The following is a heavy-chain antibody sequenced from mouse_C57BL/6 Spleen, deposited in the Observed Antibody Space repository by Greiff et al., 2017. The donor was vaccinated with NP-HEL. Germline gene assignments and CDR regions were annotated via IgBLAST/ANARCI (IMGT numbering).Heavy chain of an antibody. CDR2: IDPSDSYT. J-gene: IGHJ3*01. V-gene: IGHV1-69*01. Sequence: QVQLQQPGAELVMPGASVKLSCKASGYTFTSYWMHWVKQRPGQGLEWIGEIDPSDSYTNYNQKFKGKSTLTVDKSSSTAYMQLSSLTSEDSAVYYCAREGYGNYPFAYWGKGTLVTVSA. CDR1: GYTFTSYW. D-gene: IGHD2-10*02. CDR3: AREGYGNYPFAY.